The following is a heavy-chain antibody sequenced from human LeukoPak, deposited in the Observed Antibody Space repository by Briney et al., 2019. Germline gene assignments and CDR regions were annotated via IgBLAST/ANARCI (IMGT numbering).Heavy chain of an antibody. D-gene: IGHD2/OR15-2a*01. CDR3: VSFYETY. Sequence: GGSLRLSCAASGSYLMHWVRQAPGKGLVWVSHINNDGSWTSYADSVKGRFTISKDNAKNTVYLQMNNLRAEDTAVYYCVSFYETYWGRGTLVTVSS. CDR2: INNDGSWT. J-gene: IGHJ4*02. V-gene: IGHV3-74*01. CDR1: GSYL.